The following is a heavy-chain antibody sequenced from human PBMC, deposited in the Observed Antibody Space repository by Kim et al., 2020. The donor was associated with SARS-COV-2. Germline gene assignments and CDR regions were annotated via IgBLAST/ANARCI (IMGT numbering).Heavy chain of an antibody. J-gene: IGHJ3*02. CDR3: SLCYSNLEKCRAFDI. CDR2: ISSNGGST. V-gene: IGHV3-64D*06. CDR1: GFTFSSYA. D-gene: IGHD4-4*01. Sequence: GGSLRLSCSASGFTFSSYAMHWVRQAPGKGLEYVSAISSNGGSTYYADSVKGRFTISRDNSKNTLYLQMSSLRAEDTAVYYCSLCYSNLEKCRAFDIWGQGTMVTVSS.